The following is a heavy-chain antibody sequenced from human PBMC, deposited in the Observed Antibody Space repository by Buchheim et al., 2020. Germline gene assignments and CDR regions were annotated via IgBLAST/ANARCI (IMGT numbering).Heavy chain of an antibody. D-gene: IGHD6-13*01. CDR3: ARGSGNSWHLLH. J-gene: IGHJ1*01. Sequence: QVQLQESGPGQVKPSETLSLTCTASGGSISSDYWSWIRQSPGKGLEWIGCIFYSGNTHYNPSLKSRVTISSDKSKNQFSLKLNSVTAADTAVYYCARGSGNSWHLLHWGQGTL. CDR2: IFYSGNT. CDR1: GGSISSDY. V-gene: IGHV4-59*01.